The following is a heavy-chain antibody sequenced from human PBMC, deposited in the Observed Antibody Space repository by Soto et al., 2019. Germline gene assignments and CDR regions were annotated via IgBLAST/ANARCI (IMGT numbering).Heavy chain of an antibody. J-gene: IGHJ4*02. D-gene: IGHD6-25*01. V-gene: IGHV4-4*02. CDR2: IYYTGAT. CDR1: SGSISTGNW. Sequence: QVELQESGPRLVKSSGTLSLTCEVSSGSISTGNWWSWVRQPPGKGLERIGEIYYTGATNYNPSLTSRVTMTIDKSKNQFSLILTSATAADTAVYYCARVFSSGSGWMYYFDFWGQGILVSVSS. CDR3: ARVFSSGSGWMYYFDF.